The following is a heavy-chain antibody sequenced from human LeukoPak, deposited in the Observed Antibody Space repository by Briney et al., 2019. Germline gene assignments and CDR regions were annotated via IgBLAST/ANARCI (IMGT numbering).Heavy chain of an antibody. V-gene: IGHV3-48*03. CDR3: ARDLTVAGPMDV. CDR2: ISTSGNTI. J-gene: IGHJ6*02. CDR1: GFTFRGFD. D-gene: IGHD6-19*01. Sequence: AGGSLRLSCEASGFTFRGFDMNWVRQAPGKGLEWVSYISTSGNTIYYADSVKGRFTISRDNARNSLDLQMRSLRAEDTAVYYCARDLTVAGPMDVWGQGTTVTVSS.